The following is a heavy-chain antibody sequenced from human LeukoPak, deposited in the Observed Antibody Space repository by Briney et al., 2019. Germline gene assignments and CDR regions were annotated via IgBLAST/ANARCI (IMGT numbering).Heavy chain of an antibody. D-gene: IGHD3-10*01. CDR3: AKGPPITMVRGVKGAIGY. Sequence: PTGGSLRLSCAASGFTFSSYAMNWVRQAPGKGLEWVSAISGSGGSTYYADSVKGRFTISRDNSKNTLYLQMNSLRAEDTAVYYCAKGPPITMVRGVKGAIGYWGQGTLVTVSS. J-gene: IGHJ4*02. CDR2: ISGSGGST. V-gene: IGHV3-23*01. CDR1: GFTFSSYA.